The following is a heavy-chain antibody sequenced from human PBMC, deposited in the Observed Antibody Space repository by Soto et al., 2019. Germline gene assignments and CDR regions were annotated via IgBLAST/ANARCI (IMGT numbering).Heavy chain of an antibody. Sequence: GGSLRLSCVASGFTFSSYGMHWVRQAPGKGLEWVAVIWYDGGTTDYAAPVKGRFTISRDDSKNTLYLQMNSLKTEDTAVYYCTTRTGGSYDYYYYGMDVWGQGTTVTVSS. J-gene: IGHJ6*02. V-gene: IGHV3-15*01. CDR3: TTRTGGSYDYYYYGMDV. CDR1: GFTFSSYG. CDR2: IWYDGGTT. D-gene: IGHD1-26*01.